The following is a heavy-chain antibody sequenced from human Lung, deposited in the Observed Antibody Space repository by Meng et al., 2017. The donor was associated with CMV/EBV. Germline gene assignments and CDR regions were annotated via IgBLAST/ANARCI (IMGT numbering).Heavy chain of an antibody. Sequence: SETLSLTCTVSGGSISSYYWSWIRQPPGKGLEWIGYIYYSGSTNYNPSLKSRVTISVDTSKNQFSLKLSSVTAADTAVYYCARDLGYCSSTSCYYYYGMDVWXQETTVXVSS. CDR3: ARDLGYCSSTSCYYYYGMDV. CDR2: IYYSGST. J-gene: IGHJ6*02. V-gene: IGHV4-59*01. CDR1: GGSISSYY. D-gene: IGHD2-2*01.